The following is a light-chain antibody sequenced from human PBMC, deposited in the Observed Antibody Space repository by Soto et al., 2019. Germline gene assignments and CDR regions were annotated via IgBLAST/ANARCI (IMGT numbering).Light chain of an antibody. V-gene: IGLV2-14*01. Sequence: QSVLTQPASVSGSPGQSITISCTGTSSDVGGYNYVSWYQQHPGKAPKLMIYDVSNRPSGVSNRFSGSKSGNTASVTISGLQAEDEADYYCSSYTSSSLVVFGGGTKLTVL. CDR1: SSDVGGYNY. CDR3: SSYTSSSLVV. CDR2: DVS. J-gene: IGLJ2*01.